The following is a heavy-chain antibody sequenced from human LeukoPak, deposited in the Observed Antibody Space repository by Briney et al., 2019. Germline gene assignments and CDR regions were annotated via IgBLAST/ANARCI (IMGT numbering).Heavy chain of an antibody. CDR1: GWSFISHW. CDR3: ARVKGYSGSFNRDFDY. CDR2: IKQDGIEK. D-gene: IGHD1-26*01. V-gene: IGHV3-7*01. Sequence: GLSVRLSCPVSGWSFISHWMRWLRQAPGKGPEWVANIKQDGIEKYYVDSVKGRFTISRDNAKNSLYLQMDSLRVEDTAVYYCARVKGYSGSFNRDFDYWGQGTLVTVSS. J-gene: IGHJ4*02.